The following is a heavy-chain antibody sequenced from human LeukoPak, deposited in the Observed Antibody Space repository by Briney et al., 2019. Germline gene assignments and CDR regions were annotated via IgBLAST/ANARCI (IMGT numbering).Heavy chain of an antibody. CDR2: FRSKANSYTT. CDR3: TRHISNSVTTNAFDI. J-gene: IGHJ3*02. V-gene: IGHV3-73*01. CDR1: GFTFSGSA. Sequence: TGRSLCLSCAASGFTFSGSAMHWVRQPSGKGRGGVGRFRSKANSYTTAYAASVKGRFTISRDDSKNTAYLQMNSLKTEDTAVYYCTRHISNSVTTNAFDIWGQGTMVTVSS. D-gene: IGHD4-17*01.